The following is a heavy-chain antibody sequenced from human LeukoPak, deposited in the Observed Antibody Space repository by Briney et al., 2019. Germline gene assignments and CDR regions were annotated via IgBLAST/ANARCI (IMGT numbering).Heavy chain of an antibody. J-gene: IGHJ4*02. Sequence: PSETLSLTCTVSGGSISSYYWSWIRQPPGKGLEWIGYIYHTGSTYYNPSLKSRVTLSVDRSNNQFSLKLSSVSAADTAVYYCARVDFWSGHAPFDYWGQGTLVTVSS. D-gene: IGHD3-3*01. V-gene: IGHV4-59*12. CDR2: IYHTGST. CDR1: GGSISSYY. CDR3: ARVDFWSGHAPFDY.